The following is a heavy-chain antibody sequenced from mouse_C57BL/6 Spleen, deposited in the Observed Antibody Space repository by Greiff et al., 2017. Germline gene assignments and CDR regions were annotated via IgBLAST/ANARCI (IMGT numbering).Heavy chain of an antibody. D-gene: IGHD1-3*01. J-gene: IGHJ3*01. CDR1: GYAFSSSW. CDR3: ARLTLAY. CDR2: IYPGDGDT. V-gene: IGHV1-82*01. Sequence: QVQLQQSGPELVKPGASVKISCKASGYAFSSSWMNWVKQRPGKGLEWIGRIYPGDGDTNYNGKFKGKATLTADKSSSTAYMQLSSLTSEDSAVYFCARLTLAYWGQGTLVTVSA.